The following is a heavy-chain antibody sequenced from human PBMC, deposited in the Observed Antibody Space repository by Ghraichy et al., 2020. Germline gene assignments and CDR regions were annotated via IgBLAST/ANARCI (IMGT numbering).Heavy chain of an antibody. J-gene: IGHJ4*02. CDR2: ISSGSGYI. V-gene: IGHV3-21*01. D-gene: IGHD2-2*01. Sequence: GGSLRLSCAASGFNFRSYCMNWVRQAPGKGLEWVSSISSGSGYISYADSVKGRFTISRDDARTSLYLQMTSLRAEDTAVYYCGSSGTSLFLPWVDYWGQGTLVTVSS. CDR3: GSSGTSLFLPWVDY. CDR1: GFNFRSYC.